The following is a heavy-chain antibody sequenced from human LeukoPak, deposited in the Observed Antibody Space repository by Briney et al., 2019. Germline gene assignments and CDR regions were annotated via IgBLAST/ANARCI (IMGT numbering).Heavy chain of an antibody. J-gene: IGHJ4*02. CDR2: INPNSGGT. Sequence: ASVKVSCKASGYTFTGYYMHWVRQAPGQGLEWMGGINPNSGGTNYAQKFQGRVTMTRDTSISTAYMELSRLRSDDTAVYYCARQIGYCSSTSCHARGVDYWGQGTLVTVSS. CDR3: ARQIGYCSSTSCHARGVDY. V-gene: IGHV1-2*02. CDR1: GYTFTGYY. D-gene: IGHD2-2*01.